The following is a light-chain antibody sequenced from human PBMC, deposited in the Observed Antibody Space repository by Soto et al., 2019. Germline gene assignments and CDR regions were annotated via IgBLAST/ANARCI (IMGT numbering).Light chain of an antibody. J-gene: IGKJ4*01. V-gene: IGKV3-11*01. CDR2: DAS. Sequence: EIVLTQSPATLSLSPGERATLSCRASQSVSSYLAWYQQKPGQAPRLLIYDASNRATGIPARFSGSGSGTDFTLTISRLVPEDFAGDSGPQRSNWPKALGVGTKVDIK. CDR1: QSVSSY. CDR3: PQRSNWPKA.